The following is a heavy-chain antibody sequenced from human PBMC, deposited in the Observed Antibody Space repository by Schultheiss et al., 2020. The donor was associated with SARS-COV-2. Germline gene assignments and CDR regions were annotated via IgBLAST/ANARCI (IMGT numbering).Heavy chain of an antibody. CDR2: IWYDGSNK. CDR1: GFTFSSYG. V-gene: IGHV3-33*08. D-gene: IGHD2-2*01. CDR3: TRLVYRHEGRSAFDI. J-gene: IGHJ3*02. Sequence: GGSLRLSCAASGFTFSSYGMHWVRQAPGKGLEWVAVIWYDGSNKYYADSVKGRFTISRDNSKNTLYLQMNSLKTEDTAVYYCTRLVYRHEGRSAFDIWGQGTMVTVSS.